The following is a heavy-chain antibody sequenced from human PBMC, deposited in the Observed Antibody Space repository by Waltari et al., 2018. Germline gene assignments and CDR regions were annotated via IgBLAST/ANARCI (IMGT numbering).Heavy chain of an antibody. CDR2: IIPIFGTA. Sequence: QVQLVQSGAEVKKPGASVKVSCKASGYTFTGYYMHWVRQAPGQGLEWMGGIIPIFGTANYAQKFQGRVTITTDESTSTAYMELSSLRSEDTAVYYCARLSGGFDYWGQGTLVTVSS. D-gene: IGHD2-8*02. CDR3: ARLSGGFDY. V-gene: IGHV1-69*01. J-gene: IGHJ4*02. CDR1: GYTFTGYY.